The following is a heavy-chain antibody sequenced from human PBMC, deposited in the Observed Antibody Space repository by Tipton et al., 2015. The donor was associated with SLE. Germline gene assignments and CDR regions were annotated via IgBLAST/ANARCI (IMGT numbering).Heavy chain of an antibody. J-gene: IGHJ1*01. Sequence: QLVQSGAEVKKPGASVKVSCKTSGYTFTSYGISWVRQAPGEGLEWMGWISTYNNNTHYAEKFQGRVTMTTDTSSTTAYMELRSQRSDDTAVYYCARDMWQHQLFPEFFHHWGQGTLVTVSS. D-gene: IGHD6-13*01. CDR3: ARDMWQHQLFPEFFHH. V-gene: IGHV1-18*01. CDR1: GYTFTSYG. CDR2: ISTYNNNT.